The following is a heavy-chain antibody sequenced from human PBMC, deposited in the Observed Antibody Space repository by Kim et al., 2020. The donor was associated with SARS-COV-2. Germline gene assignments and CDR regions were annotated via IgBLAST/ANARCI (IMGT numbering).Heavy chain of an antibody. V-gene: IGHV5-10-1*01. Sequence: GESLKISCKGSGYSFTSYWISWVRQMPGKGLEWMGRIDPSDSYTNYSPSFQGHVTISADKSISTAYLQWSSLKASDTAMYYCARLPPPYSSSWQKAVDYWGQGTLVTVSS. CDR1: GYSFTSYW. CDR3: ARLPPPYSSSWQKAVDY. CDR2: IDPSDSYT. D-gene: IGHD6-13*01. J-gene: IGHJ4*02.